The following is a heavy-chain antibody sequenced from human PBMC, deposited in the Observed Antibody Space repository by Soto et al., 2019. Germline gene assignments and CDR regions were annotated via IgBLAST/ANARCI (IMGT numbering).Heavy chain of an antibody. Sequence: SVKVSCKASGGTFSSYAISWVRQAPGQGLEWMGGIIPIFGTANYAQKFQGRVTITADESTSTAYMELSSLRSEDTAVYYCARGSIAARLSAEFDYWGQGTLVTVSS. CDR2: IIPIFGTA. V-gene: IGHV1-69*13. CDR3: ARGSIAARLSAEFDY. J-gene: IGHJ4*02. D-gene: IGHD6-6*01. CDR1: GGTFSSYA.